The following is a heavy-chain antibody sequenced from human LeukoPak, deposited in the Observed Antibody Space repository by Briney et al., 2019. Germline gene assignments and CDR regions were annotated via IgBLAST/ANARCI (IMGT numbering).Heavy chain of an antibody. V-gene: IGHV1-69*06. CDR1: GGTFSRSG. J-gene: IGHJ4*02. D-gene: IGHD5-18*01. CDR3: ARGVFSTYSYGFDNFQD. Sequence: SVKVSCKASGGTFSRSGFSWVRQAPGQGLEWMGGIIPLFGTANYAQKFQHRVTITADKSTNTACMELSSLRSADTAVYYCARGVFSTYSYGFDNFQDWGQGTLVTVSS. CDR2: IIPLFGTA.